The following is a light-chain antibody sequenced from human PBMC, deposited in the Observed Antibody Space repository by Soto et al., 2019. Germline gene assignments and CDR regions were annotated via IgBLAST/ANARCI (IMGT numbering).Light chain of an antibody. Sequence: QMTQYPSTLSASVGDRVTSTCRSSQTVTDLVAWYQVKPGAAPKLLIYEASALEIGVPSRFSVSGSGTEFALTISSLQPDDFATYFCQQYNGNPYTFGPGTKIEVK. CDR3: QQYNGNPYT. CDR1: QTVTDL. J-gene: IGKJ2*01. CDR2: EAS. V-gene: IGKV1-5*03.